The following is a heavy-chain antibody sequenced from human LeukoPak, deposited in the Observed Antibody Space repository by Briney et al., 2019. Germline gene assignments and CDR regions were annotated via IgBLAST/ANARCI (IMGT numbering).Heavy chain of an antibody. CDR1: GGSISSYY. Sequence: SETLSLTCTVSGGSISSYYWSWIRQPPGKGLEWIGYIYYSGSTNYNPSLKSRVTISVDTSKNQFSLKLSSVTAADTAVYYCARSSWADPFDYWGQGTLVTVSS. V-gene: IGHV4-59*01. J-gene: IGHJ4*02. CDR3: ARSSWADPFDY. D-gene: IGHD3-16*01. CDR2: IYYSGST.